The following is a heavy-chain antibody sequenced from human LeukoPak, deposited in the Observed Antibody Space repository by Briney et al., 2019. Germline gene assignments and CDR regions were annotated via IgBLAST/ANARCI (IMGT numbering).Heavy chain of an antibody. Sequence: PGGSLRLSCAASGFTFSSYSMNWVRQAPGKGLEWVSSISSSSYIYYADSVKGRFTISRDNAKNSLYLQMNSLRAEDTAVYYCARGIGTGSGSFSPNDYWGQGTLVTVSS. CDR3: ARGIGTGSGSFSPNDY. CDR2: ISSSSYI. CDR1: GFTFSSYS. D-gene: IGHD3-10*01. J-gene: IGHJ4*02. V-gene: IGHV3-21*01.